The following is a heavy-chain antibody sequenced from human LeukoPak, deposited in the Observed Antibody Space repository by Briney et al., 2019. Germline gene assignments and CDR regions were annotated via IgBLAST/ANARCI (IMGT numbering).Heavy chain of an antibody. CDR3: ARRGGYNWNYGIGPY. Sequence: ASVKVSCKASGYTFTSYYMHWVRQAPGQGLEWMGWINPNSGGTNYAQKFQGGVTMTRDTSISTAYMELSRLRSDDTAVYYCARRGGYNWNYGIGPYWGQGTLVTVSS. J-gene: IGHJ4*02. CDR2: INPNSGGT. CDR1: GYTFTSYY. D-gene: IGHD1-7*01. V-gene: IGHV1-2*02.